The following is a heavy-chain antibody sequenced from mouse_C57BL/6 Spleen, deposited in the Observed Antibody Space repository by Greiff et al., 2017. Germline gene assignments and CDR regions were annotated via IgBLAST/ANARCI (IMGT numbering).Heavy chain of an antibody. Sequence: VQLQQSGAELVRPGTSVKVSCKASGYAFPNYLIEWVKQRPGQGLEWIGVINPGSGGTNYNEKFKGKATLTADKSSSNAYMQLSSLTAEDFAVYFCARWDWEFAYWGQGTLVTVSA. V-gene: IGHV1-54*01. CDR2: INPGSGGT. D-gene: IGHD4-1*01. J-gene: IGHJ3*01. CDR1: GYAFPNYL. CDR3: ARWDWEFAY.